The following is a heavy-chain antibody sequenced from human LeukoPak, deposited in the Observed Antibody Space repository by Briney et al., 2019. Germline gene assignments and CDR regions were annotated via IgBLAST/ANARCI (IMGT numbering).Heavy chain of an antibody. D-gene: IGHD3-10*01. CDR3: VKDGSGSYYTYYFDY. CDR1: GFTFTNYG. J-gene: IGHJ4*02. V-gene: IGHV3-30*02. Sequence: PGGSLRLSCAASGFTFTNYGMHWVRQAPGKGLEWVAVIWYDGSNKYYADSVKGRFTISRDNSKNTLYLQMSSLRAEDTAVYYCVKDGSGSYYTYYFDYWGQGTLVTVSS. CDR2: IWYDGSNK.